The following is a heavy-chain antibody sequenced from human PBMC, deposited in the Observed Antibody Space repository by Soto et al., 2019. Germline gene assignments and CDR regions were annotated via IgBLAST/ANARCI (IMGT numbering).Heavy chain of an antibody. Sequence: EVQLVESGGGLVKPGGSLRLSCAASGFTFSSYSMNWVRQAPGKGLEWVSSISSSSSYIYYADSVKGRFTISRDNAKNSLYLQMNSLRAEDTAVYYCARAANTAMVFNWFDPWGQGTLVTVSS. CDR3: ARAANTAMVFNWFDP. J-gene: IGHJ5*02. D-gene: IGHD5-18*01. CDR1: GFTFSSYS. CDR2: ISSSSSYI. V-gene: IGHV3-21*01.